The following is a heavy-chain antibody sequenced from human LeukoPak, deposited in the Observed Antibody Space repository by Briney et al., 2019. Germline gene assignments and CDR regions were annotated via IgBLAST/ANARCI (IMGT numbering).Heavy chain of an antibody. CDR3: ARVPLYCSSTSCYQYYFDY. CDR2: MNPNSGNT. Sequence: GASVKVSCKASGYTFTSYDINWVRQATGQGLEWMGWMNPNSGNTGYAQKFQGRVTITRNTSISTAYMELSSLRSEDTAVYYCARVPLYCSSTSCYQYYFDYWGQGTLVTVSS. D-gene: IGHD2-2*01. J-gene: IGHJ4*02. CDR1: GYTFTSYD. V-gene: IGHV1-8*01.